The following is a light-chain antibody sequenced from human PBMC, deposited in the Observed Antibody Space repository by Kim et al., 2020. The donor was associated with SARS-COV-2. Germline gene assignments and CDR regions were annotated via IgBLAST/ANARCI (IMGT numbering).Light chain of an antibody. V-gene: IGLV2-14*03. J-gene: IGLJ1*01. Sequence: QSITISCTGTSSDVGAYHYVSWYQQHPGKAPKLMLYDVSNRPSGVSNRFSGSKSGNTASLTISGLQAEDEADYYCSSYTSSSTPYVFGTGTKVTVL. CDR1: SSDVGAYHY. CDR3: SSYTSSSTPYV. CDR2: DVS.